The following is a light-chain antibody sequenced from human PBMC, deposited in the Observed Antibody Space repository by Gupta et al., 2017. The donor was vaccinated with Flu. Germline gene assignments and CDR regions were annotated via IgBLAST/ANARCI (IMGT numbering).Light chain of an antibody. CDR2: INSDGSH. J-gene: IGLJ3*02. Sequence: QLLLTLSRSASAPLGASVKLTCSLSRGHSNYVIALHQQQPDKGPRYLMMINSDGSHSKGDGIPDRFSGSRSGTERYLTISSLQSEDEADYYCQTWGTGIQVFGGGTKLTVL. CDR1: RGHSNYV. V-gene: IGLV4-69*01. CDR3: QTWGTGIQV.